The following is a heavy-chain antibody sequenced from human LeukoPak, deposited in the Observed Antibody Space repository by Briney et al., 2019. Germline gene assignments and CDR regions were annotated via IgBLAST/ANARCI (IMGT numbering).Heavy chain of an antibody. D-gene: IGHD2-8*01. V-gene: IGHV1-69*13. J-gene: IGHJ4*02. CDR2: IIPIFGTA. CDR1: GGTFSSYA. Sequence: SVTVSCTASGGTFSSYAISWVRQAPGQGLEWMGGIIPIFGTANYAQKFQGRVTITADESTSTAYMELSSLRSEDTAVYYCATEYCTNGVCLYYFDYWGQGTLVTVSS. CDR3: ATEYCTNGVCLYYFDY.